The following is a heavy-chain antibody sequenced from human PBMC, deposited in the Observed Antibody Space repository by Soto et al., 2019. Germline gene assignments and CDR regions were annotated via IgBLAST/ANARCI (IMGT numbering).Heavy chain of an antibody. Sequence: QVQLVESGGGLVRPGGSLRLSCAASGFTFRDYDMSWIRQAPGKGLEWVSCISSSGTATYYADSVKGRFTISRDNAKNSLYVEMNSLRVEDSAVYYCARKGPRAARPNHRGQGTLVNVSS. D-gene: IGHD6-6*01. V-gene: IGHV3-11*01. CDR2: ISSSGTAT. CDR3: ARKGPRAARPNH. J-gene: IGHJ4*02. CDR1: GFTFRDYD.